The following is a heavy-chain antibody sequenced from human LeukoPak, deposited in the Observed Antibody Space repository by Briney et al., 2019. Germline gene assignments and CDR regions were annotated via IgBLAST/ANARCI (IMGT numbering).Heavy chain of an antibody. CDR2: ISGDGGST. CDR1: GFTFGDYA. Sequence: GGSLRLSCAASGFTFGDYAMHWFRQAPGKGLEWVSLISGDGGSTYYADSVKGRFTISRDNSKNSLYLQMNSLRTEDTALYYCAKGYYDSSGYYGYWGQGTLVTVSS. J-gene: IGHJ4*02. CDR3: AKGYYDSSGYYGY. V-gene: IGHV3-43*02. D-gene: IGHD3-22*01.